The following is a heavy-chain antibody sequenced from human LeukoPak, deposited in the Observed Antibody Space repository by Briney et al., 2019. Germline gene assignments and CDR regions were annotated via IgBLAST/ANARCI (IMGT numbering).Heavy chain of an antibody. CDR2: ISPDSAYT. J-gene: IGHJ4*02. CDR1: GFTFSTYG. D-gene: IGHD3-10*01. CDR3: ARDYSGWSRDY. V-gene: IGHV3-21*01. Sequence: GGSLRLSCAASGFTFSTYGMHWVRQAPGKGLEWVSSISPDSAYTYYADSLKGRFTISRDNAENSLYLQMNSLRAEDTAVYYCARDYSGWSRDYWGQGTLVTVSP.